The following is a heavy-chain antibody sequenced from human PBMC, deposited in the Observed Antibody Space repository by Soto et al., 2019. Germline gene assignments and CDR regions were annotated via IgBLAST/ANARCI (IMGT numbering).Heavy chain of an antibody. V-gene: IGHV3-30*18. CDR2: LSYDGHNE. Sequence: QVQLVESGGAVVQPGTSLRLSCAASGVAFSTYGVHWVRQAPGKGLEWVAILSYDGHNEYYTDSVKGRFTISRDTSRNTLYLQMDRLRADDTAMYYCAKDRGFGEYLFDPWGQGTLVTVSS. CDR3: AKDRGFGEYLFDP. J-gene: IGHJ5*02. CDR1: GVAFSTYG. D-gene: IGHD3-10*01.